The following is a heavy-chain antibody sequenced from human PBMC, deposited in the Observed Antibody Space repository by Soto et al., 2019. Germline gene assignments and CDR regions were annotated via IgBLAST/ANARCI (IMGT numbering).Heavy chain of an antibody. CDR3: AKGHNYYYDSSGYAVDY. J-gene: IGHJ4*02. CDR2: ISGSGGST. CDR1: GFTFSSYA. D-gene: IGHD3-22*01. Sequence: GGSLRLSCAASGFTFSSYAMSWVRQAPGKGLEWVSAISGSGGSTYYAESVKGRFTISRDNSKNTLYLQMNSLRAEDTAVYYCAKGHNYYYDSSGYAVDYWGQGTLVTVSS. V-gene: IGHV3-23*01.